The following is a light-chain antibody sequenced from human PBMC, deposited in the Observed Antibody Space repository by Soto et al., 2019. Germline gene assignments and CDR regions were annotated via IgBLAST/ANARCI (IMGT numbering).Light chain of an antibody. CDR2: DTS. J-gene: IGKJ5*01. Sequence: EIVMTQSPATLSVSPLVRSTLSCRASQSVGNNLAWYQQKPGQAPRLLIYDTSTRATGIPARFSGSGSGTDFTLTISRLEPEDFVLYYCQHFRAFGQGTRLEIK. CDR3: QHFRA. V-gene: IGKV3-15*01. CDR1: QSVGNN.